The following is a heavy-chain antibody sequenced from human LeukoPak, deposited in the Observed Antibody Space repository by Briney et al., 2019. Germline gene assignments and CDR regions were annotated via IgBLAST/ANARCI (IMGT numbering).Heavy chain of an antibody. V-gene: IGHV1-2*02. D-gene: IGHD5-18*01. J-gene: IGHJ4*02. CDR2: INHNSGGT. Sequence: ASVKVSCKASGYTFTGYYMLWVRQAPGQGLEGMGWINHNSGGTNYAQKFQGRVTMTRDTSISTAYMELRSLRADDTAVYYCARVQRLTSAMVSGGDYWGQGTLVTVSS. CDR3: ARVQRLTSAMVSGGDY. CDR1: GYTFTGYY.